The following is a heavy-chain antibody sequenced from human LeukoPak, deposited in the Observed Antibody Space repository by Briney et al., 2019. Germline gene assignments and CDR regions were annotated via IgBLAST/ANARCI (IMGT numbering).Heavy chain of an antibody. J-gene: IGHJ4*02. Sequence: SETLSLTCTVSDYSISSGYYWGWIRQPPGKGLEWIGSIYHSGSTYYNPSLKSRVTISVDTSKNQFSLKVSSVTAADTAVYYCARDREVGATGYYFDYWGQGTLVTVSS. CDR1: DYSISSGYY. CDR3: ARDREVGATGYYFDY. V-gene: IGHV4-38-2*02. D-gene: IGHD1-26*01. CDR2: IYHSGST.